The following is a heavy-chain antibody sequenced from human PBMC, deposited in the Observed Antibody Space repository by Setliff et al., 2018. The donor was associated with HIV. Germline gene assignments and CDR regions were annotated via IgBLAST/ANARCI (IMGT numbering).Heavy chain of an antibody. CDR3: ARQLSNSFDS. V-gene: IGHV1-2*02. CDR2: ISPNNGDT. D-gene: IGHD1-1*01. Sequence: ASVKFSCKASGYTFTDYFLHWVRQTPGQGLEWMGWISPNNGDTTIPRRFRGRVTLTRDTSINTAYLELSGLRSDDTAVYFCARQLSNSFDSWGQGNLVTVSS. J-gene: IGHJ4*02. CDR1: GYTFTDYF.